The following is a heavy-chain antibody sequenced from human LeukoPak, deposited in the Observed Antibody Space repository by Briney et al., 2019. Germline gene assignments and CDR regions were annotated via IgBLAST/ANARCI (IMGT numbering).Heavy chain of an antibody. V-gene: IGHV4-61*02. J-gene: IGHJ4*02. CDR3: ASTEAGGVGAPVPFDY. CDR1: GGSMISGSYY. D-gene: IGHD1-26*01. Sequence: PSETLSLTCTVSGGSMISGSYYWSWIRQPAGKGLEWIGRIYTSGDTFYNPSLKSRLTISVDTSKSHFSLKLTSVTAADSAVYYCASTEAGGVGAPVPFDYWGQGTLVTVSS. CDR2: IYTSGDT.